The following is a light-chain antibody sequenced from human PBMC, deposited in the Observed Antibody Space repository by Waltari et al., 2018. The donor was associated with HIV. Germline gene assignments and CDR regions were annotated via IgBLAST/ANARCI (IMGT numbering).Light chain of an antibody. J-gene: IGLJ2*01. V-gene: IGLV1-51*01. CDR3: GTWDSSLSAGV. CDR1: NSNIGNNY. CDR2: DKN. Sequence: QSVLTQPPSVSAAPGQKVTISCSGRNSNIGNNYVSWYQQLPGTAPKLLIYDKNKRPSGIPDRFSGSKSGTSATLGITGLQTGDEADYYCGTWDSSLSAGVFGGGTKLTVL.